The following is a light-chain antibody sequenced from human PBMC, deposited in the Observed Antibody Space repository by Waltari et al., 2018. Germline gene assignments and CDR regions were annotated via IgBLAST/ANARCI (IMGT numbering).Light chain of an antibody. CDR3: QQYKSYPWT. Sequence: DIQMPQSPSTLSASVGARLTVTCRASQSSGRWLAWYQQKPGKSTKLLIYTASSLESGVPSRFSGSGSGTEFTLTISSLQPDDVATYYCQQYKSYPWTFGQGTKVEIK. J-gene: IGKJ1*01. CDR1: QSSGRW. CDR2: TAS. V-gene: IGKV1-5*03.